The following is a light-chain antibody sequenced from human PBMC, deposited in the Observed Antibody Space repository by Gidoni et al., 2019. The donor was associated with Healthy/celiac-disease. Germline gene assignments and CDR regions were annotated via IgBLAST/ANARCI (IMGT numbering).Light chain of an antibody. V-gene: IGKV1-5*01. CDR1: QSISSW. CDR2: DAS. Sequence: DSQRTQSPSTLSASVGDRVTITCRASQSISSWLAWYQQKPGKAPKLLIYDASSLESGFPSRFSGSGSGTEFTLTISSLQPDDFATYYCQQYNSYWTFGQGTKVEIK. J-gene: IGKJ1*01. CDR3: QQYNSYWT.